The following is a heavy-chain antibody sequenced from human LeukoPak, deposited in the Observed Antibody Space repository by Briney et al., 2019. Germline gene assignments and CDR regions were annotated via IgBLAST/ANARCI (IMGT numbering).Heavy chain of an antibody. CDR1: GYSFTRYW. V-gene: IGHV5-51*01. CDR3: AKLQAWHFDS. CDR2: IYPGDSDT. D-gene: IGHD5-12*01. J-gene: IGHJ4*02. Sequence: PGESLKISCKGSGYSFTRYWIGCVRQMPGKGLEWMGIIYPGDSDTRYSPSLQGQVTISADKSISTAYLQWSSLNASDTAMYYCAKLQAWHFDSWGQGTLVTVSS.